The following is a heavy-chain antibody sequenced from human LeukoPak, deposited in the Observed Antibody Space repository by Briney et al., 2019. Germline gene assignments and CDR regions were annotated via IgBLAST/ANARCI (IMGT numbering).Heavy chain of an antibody. Sequence: PGGSLRLSCAASGFTFSSYGMHWVRQAPGKGLEWAAFIRYDGSNKYYADSVKGRFTISRDNSKNTLYLQMNSLRAEDTAVYYCAKCRPYGSNYMDVWGKGTTVTVSS. CDR2: IRYDGSNK. D-gene: IGHD3-10*01. V-gene: IGHV3-30*02. J-gene: IGHJ6*03. CDR1: GFTFSSYG. CDR3: AKCRPYGSNYMDV.